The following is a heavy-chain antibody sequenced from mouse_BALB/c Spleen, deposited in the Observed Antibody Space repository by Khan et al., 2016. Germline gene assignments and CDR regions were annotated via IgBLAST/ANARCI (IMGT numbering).Heavy chain of an antibody. CDR2: INPYNDGT. J-gene: IGHJ3*01. Sequence: VQLQQSGPDLVKPGASVKMSCKASGYTFTSYVMHWVKQKPGQGLEWIGYINPYNDGTKYNEKFKGKATLTSDKSSSTAYMEVLSLTSEDSAFYYCARLDRYQPLFAYWGQVTLVTVSA. CDR1: GYTFTSYV. CDR3: ARLDRYQPLFAY. V-gene: IGHV1S136*01. D-gene: IGHD2-14*01.